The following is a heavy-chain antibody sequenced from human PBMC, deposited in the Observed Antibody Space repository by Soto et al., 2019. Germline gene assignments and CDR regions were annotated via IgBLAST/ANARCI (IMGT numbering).Heavy chain of an antibody. D-gene: IGHD2-21*01. CDR2: IIPMLGVR. V-gene: IGHV1-69*02. CDR1: GGTFSTYS. J-gene: IGHJ3*02. CDR3: TIGSWSGEVFDI. Sequence: QVQLVQSGAEVKKPGSSVKVSCKDSGGTFSTYSMFWVRQAPGQGLEWMGRIIPMLGVRNYAQRFQDRVTSTADKSTATVHRELSSLRSEDTALYYCTIGSWSGEVFDIWGQGTMVTVSS.